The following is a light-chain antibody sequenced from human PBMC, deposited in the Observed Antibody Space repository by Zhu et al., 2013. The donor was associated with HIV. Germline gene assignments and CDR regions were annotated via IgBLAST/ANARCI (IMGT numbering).Light chain of an antibody. J-gene: IGLJ3*02. CDR2: QDT. CDR3: QSYVSTLAWV. Sequence: SYELTQPPSVSVSPGQTARIPCSGDKLGDKYVSWYQQKPGQSPVLVIYQDTLRPSGIPERFSGSNSGTSASLAITGLQAEDEADYYCQSYVSTLAWVFGGGTKLTVL. CDR1: KLGDKY. V-gene: IGLV3-1*01.